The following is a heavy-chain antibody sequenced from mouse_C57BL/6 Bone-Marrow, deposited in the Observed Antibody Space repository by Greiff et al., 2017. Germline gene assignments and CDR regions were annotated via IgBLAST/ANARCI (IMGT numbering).Heavy chain of an antibody. CDR3: TRGVLTDY. D-gene: IGHD2-14*01. Sequence: VQLQQSGAELVRPGASVKLSCTASGFNIKDDYMHWVKQRPEQGREWIGWIDPENGDTEYASKFQGKATITADTSSNTAYLQLSSLTSEDTAVYYCTRGVLTDYWGQGTTLTVSS. CDR2: IDPENGDT. CDR1: GFNIKDDY. J-gene: IGHJ2*01. V-gene: IGHV14-4*01.